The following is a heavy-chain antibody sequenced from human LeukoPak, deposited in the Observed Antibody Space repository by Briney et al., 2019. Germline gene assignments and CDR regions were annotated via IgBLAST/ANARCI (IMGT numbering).Heavy chain of an antibody. CDR2: IYYSGST. D-gene: IGHD6-13*01. CDR3: ARALRAPLDYSSSWYASYNWFDP. V-gene: IGHV4-30-4*02. CDR1: GGSISSGDYY. Sequence: SETLSLTCTVSGGSISSGDYYWSWIRQPPGKGLEWIGYIYYSGSTYYNPSLKSRVTISVDTSKNQFSLKLSSVTAADTAVYYCARALRAPLDYSSSWYASYNWFDPWGQGTLVTVSS. J-gene: IGHJ5*02.